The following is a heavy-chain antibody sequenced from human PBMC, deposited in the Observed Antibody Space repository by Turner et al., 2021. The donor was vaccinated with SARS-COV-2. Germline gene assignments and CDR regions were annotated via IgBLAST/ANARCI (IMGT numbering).Heavy chain of an antibody. Sequence: QVQLVESGGGVVQPGRSLRLSCAASAFTLSSYAMHWVPQAPGKGLDWLAVISYDGNNKYYADSVKGRFTISRDNSKNTLYLQMNSLRAEDTAVYYCARGGLGVNAFDIWGQGTTVTVSS. CDR1: AFTLSSYA. V-gene: IGHV3-30-3*01. CDR3: ARGGLGVNAFDI. CDR2: ISYDGNNK. D-gene: IGHD2-21*01. J-gene: IGHJ3*02.